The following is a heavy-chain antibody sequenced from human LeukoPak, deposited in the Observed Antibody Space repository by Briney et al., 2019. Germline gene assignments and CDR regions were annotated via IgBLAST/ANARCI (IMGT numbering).Heavy chain of an antibody. CDR3: VKAAIVVVITANFDY. CDR2: ISSDGSST. Sequence: GSLRLSCAASGFTFSSYWMHWVRQAPGKGLVWVSRISSDGSSTNYADSVKGRFTISRDNSKNTLYLQMSSLRAEDTAVYYCVKAAIVVVITANFDYWGQGTLVTVSS. J-gene: IGHJ4*02. CDR1: GFTFSSYW. V-gene: IGHV3-74*01. D-gene: IGHD3-22*01.